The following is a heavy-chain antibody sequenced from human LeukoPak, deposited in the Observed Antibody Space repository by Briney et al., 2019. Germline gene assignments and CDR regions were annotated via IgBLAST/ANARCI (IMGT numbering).Heavy chain of an antibody. V-gene: IGHV4-39*01. CDR3: ARHSKGWFDP. Sequence: SETLSLTCTVSGGSISSSSYYWGWIRQPPGRGLEWIGSIYYSGSTYYNPSLKSRVTISVDTSKNQFSLKLSSVTAADTAVYYCARHSKGWFDPWGQGTLVIVSS. CDR1: GGSISSSSYY. CDR2: IYYSGST. J-gene: IGHJ5*02.